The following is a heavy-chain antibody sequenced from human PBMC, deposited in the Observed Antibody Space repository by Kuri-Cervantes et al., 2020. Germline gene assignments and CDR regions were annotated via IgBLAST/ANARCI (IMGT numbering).Heavy chain of an antibody. J-gene: IGHJ4*02. D-gene: IGHD2-21*02. CDR3: AKTEGFDY. Sequence: GESLKISCAASGFTFKSYGMHWVRQAPGKGLEWVAVIWYDESKKHYADSVKGRFTISRDNSKNTLYLQMNSLRAEDTAVYYCAKTEGFDYWGQGTLVTVSS. CDR2: IWYDESKK. V-gene: IGHV3-33*06. CDR1: GFTFKSYG.